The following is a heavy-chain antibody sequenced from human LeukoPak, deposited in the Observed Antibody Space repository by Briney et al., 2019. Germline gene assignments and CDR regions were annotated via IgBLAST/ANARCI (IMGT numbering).Heavy chain of an antibody. D-gene: IGHD1-1*01. V-gene: IGHV1-58*01. CDR1: GFTFTSSA. J-gene: IGHJ5*02. CDR3: AAGYNWNTPPFDP. CDR2: IVVGSGNT. Sequence: TVKVSCKASGFTFTSSAVQWVRQARGQRLEWIGWIVVGSGNTNYAQKFQERATITRDMSTSTAYMELSSLRSEDTAVYYCAAGYNWNTPPFDPWGQGTLVTVSS.